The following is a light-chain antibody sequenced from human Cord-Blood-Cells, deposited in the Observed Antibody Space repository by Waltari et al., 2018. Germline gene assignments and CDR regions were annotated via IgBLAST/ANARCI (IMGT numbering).Light chain of an antibody. J-gene: IGKJ2*03. Sequence: EIVLTQSPGTLSLSPGERATLSCRASQSVSSSYLAWYQQKPGQAPRLLIYGASSGATGIPDRFSGSGSGTDFTLTISRLEPEDFAVYYCQQYGSSPYSLGQGTKLEIK. CDR1: QSVSSSY. CDR2: GAS. CDR3: QQYGSSPYS. V-gene: IGKV3-20*01.